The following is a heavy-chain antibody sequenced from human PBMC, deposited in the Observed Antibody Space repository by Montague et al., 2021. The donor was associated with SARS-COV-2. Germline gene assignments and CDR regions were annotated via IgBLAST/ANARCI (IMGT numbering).Heavy chain of an antibody. CDR2: VYHTGST. CDR1: GVSISSGSYY. Sequence: SETPSLTCSVSGVSISSGSYYWSRVRQPPGKGLEWIGYVYHTGSTNYNPSLKSRVTLSIDTSKNRFSLNLTSVTAADTAVYHCVREKYYFDDSGSKWGQGTLVTV. D-gene: IGHD3-22*01. J-gene: IGHJ4*02. CDR3: VREKYYFDDSGSK. V-gene: IGHV4-61*01.